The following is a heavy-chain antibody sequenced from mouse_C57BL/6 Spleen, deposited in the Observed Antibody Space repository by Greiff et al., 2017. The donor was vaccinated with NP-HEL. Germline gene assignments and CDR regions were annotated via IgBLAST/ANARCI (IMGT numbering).Heavy chain of an antibody. D-gene: IGHD1-1*01. CDR1: GYSITSGYY. CDR2: ISYDGSN. J-gene: IGHJ2*01. CDR3: ARGPVYYYGSTDY. Sequence: EVQLQQSGPGLVKPSQSLSLTCSVTGYSITSGYYWNWIRQFPGNKLEWMGYISYDGSNNYNPSLKNRISITRDTSKNQFFLKLNSVTTEDTATYYCARGPVYYYGSTDYWGQGTTLTVSS. V-gene: IGHV3-6*01.